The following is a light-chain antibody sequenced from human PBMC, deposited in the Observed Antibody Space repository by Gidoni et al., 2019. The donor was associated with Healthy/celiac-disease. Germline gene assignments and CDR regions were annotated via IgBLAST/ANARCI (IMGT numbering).Light chain of an antibody. V-gene: IGLV2-14*01. Sequence: QSALTQPASVSGSPGQSITISCTGTSSDVGGYNYVSWYQQHPGKAPKLMSYEVSNRPSGVSNRFSGSKSGNTASLTISGLQAEDEADYYCSSYTSSSTLVFGGGTKLTVL. CDR3: SSYTSSSTLV. J-gene: IGLJ2*01. CDR2: EVS. CDR1: SSDVGGYNY.